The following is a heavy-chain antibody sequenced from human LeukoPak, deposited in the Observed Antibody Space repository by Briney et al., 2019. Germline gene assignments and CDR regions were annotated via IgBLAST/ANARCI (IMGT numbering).Heavy chain of an antibody. J-gene: IGHJ4*02. V-gene: IGHV3-7*01. D-gene: IGHD1-26*01. CDR3: AKVGAWELQRVFEN. CDR2: INRDGSEQ. CDR1: GFTFSSYW. Sequence: GGSLRLSCEVSGFTFSSYWMTWARHIPGKGLEWLANINRDGSEQHYVESVKGRFTIPRDNGRNSLYLQMDSLRVDDTAVYYCAKVGAWELQRVFENWGQGTLVTVSS.